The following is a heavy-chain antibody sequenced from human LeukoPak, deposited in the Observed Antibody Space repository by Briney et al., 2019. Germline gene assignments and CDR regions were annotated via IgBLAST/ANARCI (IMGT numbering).Heavy chain of an antibody. J-gene: IGHJ4*02. D-gene: IGHD6-6*01. V-gene: IGHV1-2*02. CDR3: TRGLSIATRPAYYFDY. CDR2: INPNSGGT. Sequence: ASVKVSCKASGHTFTDYYMHWVRQAPGQGFEWMGWINPNSGGTNYAQKFQGRVTMTRDTSISTAYMELTSLRSDDTAVYYCTRGLSIATRPAYYFDYWGRGTLVTVSS. CDR1: GHTFTDYY.